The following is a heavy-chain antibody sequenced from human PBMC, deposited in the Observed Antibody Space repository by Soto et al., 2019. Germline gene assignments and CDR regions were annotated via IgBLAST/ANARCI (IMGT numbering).Heavy chain of an antibody. CDR3: ARGTDYGDYKKRPRKFLSTVFDY. CDR1: GYTLTELS. CDR2: FDPEDGET. V-gene: IGHV1-24*01. D-gene: IGHD4-17*01. Sequence: ASVKVSCKVSGYTLTELSMHWVRQAPGKGLEWMGGFDPEDGETIYAQKFQGRVTMTEDTSTDTAYMELSSLRSEDTAVYYCARGTDYGDYKKRPRKFLSTVFDYWGQGTLVTVAA. J-gene: IGHJ4*02.